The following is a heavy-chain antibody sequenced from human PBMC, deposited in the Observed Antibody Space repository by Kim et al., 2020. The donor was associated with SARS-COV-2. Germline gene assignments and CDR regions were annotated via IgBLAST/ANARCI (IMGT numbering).Heavy chain of an antibody. D-gene: IGHD6-13*01. Sequence: YVDYVKGRFTISRDNAKNSLYLQMNSLRAEDTAVYYCARVGDGSSWQFDYWGQGTLVTVSS. J-gene: IGHJ4*02. CDR3: ARVGDGSSWQFDY. V-gene: IGHV3-7*01.